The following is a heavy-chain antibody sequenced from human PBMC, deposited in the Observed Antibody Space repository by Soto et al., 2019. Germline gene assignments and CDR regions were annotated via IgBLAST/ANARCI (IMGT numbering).Heavy chain of an antibody. CDR2: FIPIFRTL. CDR1: GGIFGSHG. D-gene: IGHD3-22*01. Sequence: QVQLIQSEAEVKKPGSSVRVSCTASGGIFGSHGFSWVRQAPGQRLEWVGGFIPIFRTLTYTEKFQARVRIAADESTNTVYLDLSSLTSEDTAVYYCVRDLRIHYSDPHDELVASDYEVWGQGTMVSVSS. V-gene: IGHV1-69*01. CDR3: VRDLRIHYSDPHDELVASDYEV. J-gene: IGHJ3*01.